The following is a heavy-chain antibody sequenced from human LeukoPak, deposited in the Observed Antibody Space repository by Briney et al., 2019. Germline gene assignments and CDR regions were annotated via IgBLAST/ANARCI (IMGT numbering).Heavy chain of an antibody. V-gene: IGHV1-2*02. CDR1: GYTLTELS. CDR2: INPNSGGT. D-gene: IGHD6-6*01. Sequence: ASVKVSCKVSGYTLTELSMHWVRQAPGQGLEWMGWINPNSGGTNYAQKFQGRVTMTRDTSISTAYMELSRLRSDDTAVYYCARAKSSSFRVYYWGQGTLVTVSS. CDR3: ARAKSSSFRVYY. J-gene: IGHJ4*02.